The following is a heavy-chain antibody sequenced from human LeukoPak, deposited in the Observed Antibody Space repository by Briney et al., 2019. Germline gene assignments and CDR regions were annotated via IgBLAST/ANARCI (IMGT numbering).Heavy chain of an antibody. J-gene: IGHJ4*02. CDR1: GYTFTSYY. CDR3: ARYRSSTSCYDY. Sequence: ASVKVSCKASGYTFTSYYMHRVRQAPGQGLEWMGIINPNSGSTSYAQKFQGRVTMTRDRSTSTVYMELSSLRSEDTAVYYCARYRSSTSCYDYWGQGTLVTVSS. V-gene: IGHV1-46*01. CDR2: INPNSGST. D-gene: IGHD2-2*01.